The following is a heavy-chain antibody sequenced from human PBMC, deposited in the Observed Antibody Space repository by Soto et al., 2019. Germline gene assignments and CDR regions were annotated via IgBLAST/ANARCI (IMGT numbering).Heavy chain of an antibody. CDR1: GGSFSGYY. J-gene: IGHJ1*01. V-gene: IGHV4-34*01. Sequence: QVQLQQWGAGLLKPSETLSLTCAVYGGSFSGYYWSWIRQPPGKGLEWIGEINHSGSTNYNPSLKSRVTISVDTSKSQFSLKLSSVTAADTAVYYCASSGWYSSKYFQHWGQGTLVTVSS. D-gene: IGHD6-19*01. CDR2: INHSGST. CDR3: ASSGWYSSKYFQH.